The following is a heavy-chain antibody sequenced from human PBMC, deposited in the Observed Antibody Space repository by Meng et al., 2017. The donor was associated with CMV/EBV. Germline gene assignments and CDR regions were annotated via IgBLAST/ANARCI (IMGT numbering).Heavy chain of an antibody. CDR2: IYYSGST. Sequence: GSLRLSCTVSGGSISSYYWSWIRQPPGKGLEWIGYIYYSGSTNYNPSLKSRVTISVDTSKNQFSLKLSSVTAADTAVYYCARVRYYDFWSGYSERDYYYYGMDVWGQGTTVTVSS. D-gene: IGHD3-3*01. V-gene: IGHV4-59*01. J-gene: IGHJ6*02. CDR1: GGSISSYY. CDR3: ARVRYYDFWSGYSERDYYYYGMDV.